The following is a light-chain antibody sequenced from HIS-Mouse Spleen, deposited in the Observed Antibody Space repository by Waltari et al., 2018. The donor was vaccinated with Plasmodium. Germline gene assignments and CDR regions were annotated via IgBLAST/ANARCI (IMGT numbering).Light chain of an antibody. Sequence: QSALTQPASVSGSPGQSLTLPCTGTSSDVWTSDLLSWYQQHPGKAPKLMIYEGSKRPSGVSNRFSGSKSGNTASLTISGLQAEDEADYYCCSYAGSSTFVVFGGGTKLTVL. V-gene: IGLV2-23*03. CDR3: CSYAGSSTFVV. CDR1: SSDVWTSDL. J-gene: IGLJ2*01. CDR2: EGS.